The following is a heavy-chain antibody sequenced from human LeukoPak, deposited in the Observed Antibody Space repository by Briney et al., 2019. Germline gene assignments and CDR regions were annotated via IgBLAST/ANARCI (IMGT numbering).Heavy chain of an antibody. D-gene: IGHD1-1*01. CDR3: ARYNWNDAVYYYYGMDV. Sequence: GGSLRLSCAASGFTFSSYSLNWVRQAPGKGLEWVSSIGGSGAYTYYADSVRGRFTISRDNANNSLYLEMNSLRAEDTAVYYCARYNWNDAVYYYYGMDVWGQGTTVTVSS. V-gene: IGHV3-21*04. J-gene: IGHJ6*02. CDR2: IGGSGAYT. CDR1: GFTFSSYS.